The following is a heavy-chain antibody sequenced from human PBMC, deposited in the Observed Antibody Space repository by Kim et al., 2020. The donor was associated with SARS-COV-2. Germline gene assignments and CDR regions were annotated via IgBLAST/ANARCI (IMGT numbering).Heavy chain of an antibody. CDR1: GFTFSSYG. J-gene: IGHJ3*02. CDR3: ARDPYSSVPLAFDI. V-gene: IGHV3-33*01. CDR2: IWYDGSNK. Sequence: GGSLRLSCAASGFTFSSYGMHWVRQAPGKGLEWVAVIWYDGSNKYYADSVKGRFTISRDNSKNTLYLQMNSLRAEDTAVYYCARDPYSSVPLAFDIWGQGTMVTVSS. D-gene: IGHD6-25*01.